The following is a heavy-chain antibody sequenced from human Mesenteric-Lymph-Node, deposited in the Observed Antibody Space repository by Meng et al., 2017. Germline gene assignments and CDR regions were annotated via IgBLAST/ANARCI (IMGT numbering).Heavy chain of an antibody. D-gene: IGHD5-12*01. CDR2: ISGSGGST. V-gene: IGHV3-23*01. J-gene: IGHJ4*01. Sequence: GESLKISCAASGFTFSSYAMSWVRQAPGKGLEWVSAISGSGGSTYYADSVKGRFTISRDNSKNTLYLQMNSLRVEDTDVFYCANGYSPDYWGHGTQVTGAS. CDR1: GFTFSSYA. CDR3: ANGYSPDY.